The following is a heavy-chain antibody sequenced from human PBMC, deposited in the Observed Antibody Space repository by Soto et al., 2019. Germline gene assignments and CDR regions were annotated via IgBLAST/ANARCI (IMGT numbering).Heavy chain of an antibody. V-gene: IGHV6-1*01. CDR2: TYYRSKWYN. D-gene: IGHD3-10*01. Sequence: SQTLSLTCVISGDSVSSNRGAWNWIRQSPSRGLEWLGRTYYRSKWYNEYAVSVKSRITINPDTSKNQFSLHLNSVTPDDTAVYYCSRCASGTPDRYGMDVWGQGTTVTV. J-gene: IGHJ6*02. CDR3: SRCASGTPDRYGMDV. CDR1: GDSVSSNRGA.